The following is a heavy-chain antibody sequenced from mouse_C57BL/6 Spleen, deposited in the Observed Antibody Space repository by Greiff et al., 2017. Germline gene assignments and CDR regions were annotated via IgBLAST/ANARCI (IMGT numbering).Heavy chain of an antibody. CDR1: GFTFSSYG. CDR3: ARTTVVDYYAMDY. CDR2: LSSGGSYP. Sequence: EVKLVESGGDLVKPGGSLKLSCAASGFTFSSYGMSWVRQTPDKRLEWVATLSSGGSYPSYPDSVKGRFTISRDNAKNTLYLQMSSLKSEDTAMYYGARTTVVDYYAMDYWGQGTSVTVSS. V-gene: IGHV5-6*01. J-gene: IGHJ4*01. D-gene: IGHD1-1*01.